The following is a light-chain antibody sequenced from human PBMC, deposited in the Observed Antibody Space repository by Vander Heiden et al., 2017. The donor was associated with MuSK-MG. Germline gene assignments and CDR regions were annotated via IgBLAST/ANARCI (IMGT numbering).Light chain of an antibody. CDR2: DVT. Sequence: QSALTQPASVSGSPAQSLPNSCTGTSSDVGGYDYVSWYQQHPDKAPKLMIYDVTNRPSGVSHRFSGSKSGNTASLTISGLQAEDEADYYCSSYTSNNTVIFGGGTKLTVL. J-gene: IGLJ2*01. CDR3: SSYTSNNTVI. CDR1: SSDVGGYDY. V-gene: IGLV2-14*03.